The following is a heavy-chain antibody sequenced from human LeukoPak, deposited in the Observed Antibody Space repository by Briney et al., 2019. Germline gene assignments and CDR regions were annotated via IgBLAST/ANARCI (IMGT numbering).Heavy chain of an antibody. J-gene: IGHJ4*02. CDR3: ARFGASSSWGYYFDY. Sequence: ASVKVSCKPSGYTLTSYGISCVRQAPGQGLEWMGGISAYNGNTNYAQKLQGRVTMTTDTSTSTAYMELRSLRSDDTGVYYCARFGASSSWGYYFDYWGQGTLVTVSS. CDR2: ISAYNGNT. CDR1: GYTLTSYG. D-gene: IGHD6-13*01. V-gene: IGHV1-18*01.